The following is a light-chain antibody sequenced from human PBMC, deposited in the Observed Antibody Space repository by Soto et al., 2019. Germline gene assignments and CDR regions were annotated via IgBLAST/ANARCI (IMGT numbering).Light chain of an antibody. CDR2: DAS. V-gene: IGKV1-5*01. CDR1: QSISDC. Sequence: DIQMTQSPSTLSASVGDRVTITCRANQSISDCLAWYQQKPGKAPNLLIYDASNLESGVPSRFSGSGSGTEFTLTISSLQPDDFATYYCQQYNSSPLTFGGGTKMEIK. J-gene: IGKJ4*01. CDR3: QQYNSSPLT.